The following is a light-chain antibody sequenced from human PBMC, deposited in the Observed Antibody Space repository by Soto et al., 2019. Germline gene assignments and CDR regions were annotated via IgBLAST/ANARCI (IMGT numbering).Light chain of an antibody. J-gene: IGKJ2*01. Sequence: DIQMTQSPSFLSASVGDRVTVTCRASQSVGTHLHWYQQKSGKAPKLLIYGASTLQSGVSSRFSGSGSGTDFTLTITSLQPDYFAVYYCQQSHTSPRTFGQGTRLDIK. V-gene: IGKV1-39*01. CDR1: QSVGTH. CDR3: QQSHTSPRT. CDR2: GAS.